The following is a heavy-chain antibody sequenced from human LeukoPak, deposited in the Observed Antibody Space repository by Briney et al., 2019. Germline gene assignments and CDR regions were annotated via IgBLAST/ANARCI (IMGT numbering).Heavy chain of an antibody. CDR1: GGSISGSY. J-gene: IGHJ1*01. V-gene: IGHV4-59*12. CDR2: MYNSGST. Sequence: PSETLSLTCTVSGGSISGSYWSWIRQPPGKGLEWIAYMYNSGSTNYNPSLKSRVTISIDTSKNQFSLKLSSVTAADTAVYYCARGPDFQHWGQGTLVTVSS. CDR3: ARGPDFQH.